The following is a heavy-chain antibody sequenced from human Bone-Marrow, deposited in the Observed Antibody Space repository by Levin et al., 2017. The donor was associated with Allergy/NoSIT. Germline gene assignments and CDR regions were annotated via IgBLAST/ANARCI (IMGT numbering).Heavy chain of an antibody. V-gene: IGHV3-30*18. J-gene: IGHJ4*02. CDR1: GFSFNIYA. CDR2: ISYDGTYK. CDR3: ANLAAAGTEKY. Sequence: GGSLRLSCAASGFSFNIYAMHWVRQAPGKGLEWVAVISYDGTYKYYADSVKGRFTISRDNSKNTVHLQLNNLRTEDTAVYYCANLAAAGTEKYWGQGTLVTVSS. D-gene: IGHD6-13*01.